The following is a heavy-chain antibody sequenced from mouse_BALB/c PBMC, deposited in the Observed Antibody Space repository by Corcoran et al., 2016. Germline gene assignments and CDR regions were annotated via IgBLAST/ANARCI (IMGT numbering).Heavy chain of an antibody. V-gene: IGHV4-2*02. CDR2: INPGSSTI. J-gene: IGHJ1*01. D-gene: IGHD1-2*01. CDR3: ARLALRGYFDV. Sequence: EVKLLESGGGLLQPGGSLNLSCAASGFDYSSYWMSWARQAPGKGQEWIGEINPGSSTINYTPSLKDKFIISRDNAKNTLYLQRSKVRSEDTALYYCARLALRGYFDVWGAGTTVTVSS. CDR1: GFDYSSYW.